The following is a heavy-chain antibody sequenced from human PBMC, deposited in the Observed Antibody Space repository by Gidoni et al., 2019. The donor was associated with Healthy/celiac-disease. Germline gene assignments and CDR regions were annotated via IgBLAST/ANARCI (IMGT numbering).Heavy chain of an antibody. Sequence: QVQLHQWGAALLKPSATLSLTCAVYGGSFSGNYWSCIRQPPGKVLEWIGEINHSGSTNYNPSLKSRVTISVDTSKNQFSLKLSSVTAADTAVYYCARKTYSSSWYGWFDPWGQGTLVTVSS. V-gene: IGHV4-34*01. J-gene: IGHJ5*02. CDR2: INHSGST. CDR1: GGSFSGNY. CDR3: ARKTYSSSWYGWFDP. D-gene: IGHD6-13*01.